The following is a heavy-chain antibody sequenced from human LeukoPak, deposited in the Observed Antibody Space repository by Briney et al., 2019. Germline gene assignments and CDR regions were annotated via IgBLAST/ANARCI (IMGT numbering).Heavy chain of an antibody. V-gene: IGHV3-23*01. CDR3: AKAGVISGTHSYYMDV. D-gene: IGHD2-15*01. CDR1: GFNFINYW. J-gene: IGHJ6*03. CDR2: ISAAGGST. Sequence: PGGSLRLSCAASGFNFINYWMSWVRQAPGKGLERVSAISAAGGSTYYADSVKGRFTISRDNSKNTLYLQMNSLRVEDTAVYYCAKAGVISGTHSYYMDVWGKGTTVTVSS.